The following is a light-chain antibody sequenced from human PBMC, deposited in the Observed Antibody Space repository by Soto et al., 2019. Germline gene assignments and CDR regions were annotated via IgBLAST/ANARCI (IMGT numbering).Light chain of an antibody. Sequence: DIQVTQSPSTLSASVGDRVTITCRTSQTVSYWLAWYQQKPGKAPELLIYKASSLDRGVPSRFSGSGCGTQFTLTINLLQPEDFATYYCQQYNGDYTFGQGTKLEI. CDR1: QTVSYW. CDR2: KAS. J-gene: IGKJ2*01. CDR3: QQYNGDYT. V-gene: IGKV1-5*03.